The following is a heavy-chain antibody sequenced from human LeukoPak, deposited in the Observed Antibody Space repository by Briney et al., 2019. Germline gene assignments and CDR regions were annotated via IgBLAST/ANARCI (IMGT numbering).Heavy chain of an antibody. D-gene: IGHD2-15*01. CDR3: ARDVVEVAATPWFDP. Sequence: PGGSLRLSCAASGFTFSSYDMSWVRQAPGKGLEWVSAISGSGGSTYYADSVKGRFTISRDNSEKKLYLQMNSLRAEDTAVYYCARDVVEVAATPWFDPWGQGTLVTVSS. J-gene: IGHJ5*02. CDR2: ISGSGGST. CDR1: GFTFSSYD. V-gene: IGHV3-23*01.